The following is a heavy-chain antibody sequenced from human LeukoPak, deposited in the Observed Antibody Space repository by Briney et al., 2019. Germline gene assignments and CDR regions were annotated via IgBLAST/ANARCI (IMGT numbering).Heavy chain of an antibody. CDR1: GGTFSSYA. J-gene: IGHJ4*02. CDR2: IIPILGIA. D-gene: IGHD3-10*01. V-gene: IGHV1-69*04. Sequence: ASVKVSCKASGGTFSSYAISWVRQAPGQGLEWMGRIIPILGIANYAQKFQGRVTITADKSTSTAYMELSSLRSEDTAVYYCARDLITMVRGVTRTVYYFDYWGQGTLVTVSS. CDR3: ARDLITMVRGVTRTVYYFDY.